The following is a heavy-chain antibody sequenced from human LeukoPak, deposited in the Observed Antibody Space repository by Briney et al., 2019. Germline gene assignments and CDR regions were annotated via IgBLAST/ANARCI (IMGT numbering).Heavy chain of an antibody. CDR2: IYYSGST. D-gene: IGHD1-14*01. V-gene: IGHV4-59*01. Sequence: SETLSLTCTVSGGSISSYYWSWIRQPPGKGLEWIGYIYYSGSTNYNPSLKSRVTISVDTSKNQFSLKLSSVTAADTAVYYCARGDLNPSFDYWGQGTLVTVSS. CDR3: ARGDLNPSFDY. J-gene: IGHJ4*02. CDR1: GGSISSYY.